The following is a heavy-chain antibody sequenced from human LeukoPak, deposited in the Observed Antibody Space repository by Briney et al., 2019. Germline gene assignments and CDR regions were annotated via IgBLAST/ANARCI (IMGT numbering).Heavy chain of an antibody. CDR3: ASQKDYDFWSGYPKSYYFDY. CDR2: INHSGST. V-gene: IGHV4-34*01. J-gene: IGHJ4*02. D-gene: IGHD3-3*01. CDR1: GGSFSGYY. Sequence: SETLSLTCAVYGGSFSGYYWSWIRQPPGKGLEWIGEINHSGSTNYNPSLKSRVTISVDTSKNQFSLKLSSVTAADTAVYYCASQKDYDFWSGYPKSYYFDYWGQGTLVTVSS.